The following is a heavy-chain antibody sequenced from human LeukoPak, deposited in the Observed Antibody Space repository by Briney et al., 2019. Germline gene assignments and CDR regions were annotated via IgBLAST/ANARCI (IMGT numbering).Heavy chain of an antibody. V-gene: IGHV3-23*01. CDR1: GFTFSSYA. Sequence: GGSLRLSCAASGFTFSSYAISWVRQAPGKGLEWVSAISGSGGSTYYADSVKGRFTISRDNSKNTLYLQMNSLRAEDTAVYYCARDPAPVLLCYFDYWGQGTLVTVSS. CDR3: ARDPAPVLLCYFDY. D-gene: IGHD3-10*02. J-gene: IGHJ4*02. CDR2: ISGSGGST.